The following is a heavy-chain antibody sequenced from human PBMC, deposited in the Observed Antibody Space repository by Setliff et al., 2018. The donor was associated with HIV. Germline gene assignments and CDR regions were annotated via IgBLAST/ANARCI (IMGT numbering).Heavy chain of an antibody. J-gene: IGHJ4*02. CDR1: GFTFSRYW. Sequence: GGSLRLSCAASGFTFSRYWMSWVRQAPGKGLEWVANIKYDGSYKQYVDSVKGRFTISRDDAKNLLCLQMNSLRAEDTSVYYCARDSSSWYEFYFDCWGQGTLVTV. CDR3: ARDSSSWYEFYFDC. CDR2: IKYDGSYK. V-gene: IGHV3-7*01. D-gene: IGHD6-13*01.